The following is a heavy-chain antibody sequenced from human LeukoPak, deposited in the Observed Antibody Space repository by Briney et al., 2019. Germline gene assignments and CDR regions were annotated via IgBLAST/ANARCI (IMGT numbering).Heavy chain of an antibody. CDR1: GFTFSRYG. CDR3: AILGDTTMVPFDY. V-gene: IGHV3-48*04. J-gene: IGHJ4*02. D-gene: IGHD5-18*01. CDR2: ISSSSSTI. Sequence: PGGSLRLSCAGSGFTFSRYGFNWVRQAPGKGLEWVSYISSSSSTIYYADSVKGRFTISRDNAKNSLYLQMNSLRAEDTAVYYCAILGDTTMVPFDYWGQGTLVTVSS.